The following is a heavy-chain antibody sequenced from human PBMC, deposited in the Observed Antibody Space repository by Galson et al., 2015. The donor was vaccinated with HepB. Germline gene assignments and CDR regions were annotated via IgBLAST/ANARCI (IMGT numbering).Heavy chain of an antibody. D-gene: IGHD6-19*01. CDR3: TTYYNSGWSAFRFDD. J-gene: IGHJ4*02. CDR1: GFTFNNAW. Sequence: SLRLSCAASGFTFNNAWMSWVRQAPRKGLEWVGRIKSKTDGGTTVYAGPVEGRFTISRDDSKNTLYLQMNSLKTEDTAVYYCTTYYNSGWSAFRFDDWGLGTLVTVSS. CDR2: IKSKTDGGTT. V-gene: IGHV3-15*01.